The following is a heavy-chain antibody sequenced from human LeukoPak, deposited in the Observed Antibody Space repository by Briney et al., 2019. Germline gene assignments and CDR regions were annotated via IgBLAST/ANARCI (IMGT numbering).Heavy chain of an antibody. D-gene: IGHD6-13*01. CDR2: VYYSGST. Sequence: TKTLSLTCIVSGGSVSSGSSYWSWIRQPPGKGLEWIGNVYYSGSTNYNPSLKSRVTMSVDTSKNQFSLKLRSVTAADTAVYYCAKESARTDSWYVFDSWGQGTLVTVSS. J-gene: IGHJ4*02. V-gene: IGHV4-61*01. CDR3: AKESARTDSWYVFDS. CDR1: GGSVSSGSSY.